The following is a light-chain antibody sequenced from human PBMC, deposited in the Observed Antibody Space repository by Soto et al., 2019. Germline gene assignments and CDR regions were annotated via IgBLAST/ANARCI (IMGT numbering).Light chain of an antibody. CDR1: QSFSGKY. CDR3: QQYGSSPPYP. CDR2: GAS. Sequence: EIVLTQSPGTLSLSPGERATLSCRASQSFSGKYLAWYQQKPGQAPRLLIHGASNRATGIPDRISGSGSGTVFTLPLSKLEPEDFPVYYCQQYGSSPPYPFGQGTKLEIK. J-gene: IGKJ2*01. V-gene: IGKV3-20*01.